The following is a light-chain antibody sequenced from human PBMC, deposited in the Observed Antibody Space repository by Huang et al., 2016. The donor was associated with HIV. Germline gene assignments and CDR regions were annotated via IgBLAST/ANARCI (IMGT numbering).Light chain of an antibody. Sequence: DIQMTKSPSSLSASVGDRVTITCRERQTISNYLNWYQQKPGKDPKLMIYVAADLQSRVPSRFSGRGSATDFTLTISSLQPESSATYCCQQSSISPWTFGQGTRVEIK. J-gene: IGKJ1*01. CDR2: VAA. CDR3: QQSSISPWT. CDR1: QTISNY. V-gene: IGKV1-39*01.